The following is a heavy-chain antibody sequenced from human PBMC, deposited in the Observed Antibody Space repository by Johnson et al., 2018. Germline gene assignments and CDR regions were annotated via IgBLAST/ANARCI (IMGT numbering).Heavy chain of an antibody. D-gene: IGHD4-17*01. Sequence: VQLVESGGGLVQPGGSLRLSCAASGFTFSSYAMNWVRQAPGKGLEWVSGISGGGDSTNYAAAGGGRFTISRNNSKNTLYLQMSSLRAEDTAVYYCAKDGAVTNVYYYSGMDVWGQGTTVTVSS. CDR1: GFTFSSYA. CDR2: ISGGGDST. V-gene: IGHV3-23*04. J-gene: IGHJ6*02. CDR3: AKDGAVTNVYYYSGMDV.